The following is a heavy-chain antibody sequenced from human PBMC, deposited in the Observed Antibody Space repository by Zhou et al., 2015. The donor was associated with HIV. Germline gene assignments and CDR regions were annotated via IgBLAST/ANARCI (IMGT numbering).Heavy chain of an antibody. CDR3: ARELERPGWRRYFDY. CDR2: ILPLLGTA. Sequence: QVQLVQSGAEVKKPGSSVKVSCKASGGSFTITAINWVRQAPGQGLEWLGGILPLLGTANYAQKFQGRVTMTADKSTSTAYMELSSLTSEDTAVYYCARELERPGWRRYFDYWGQGTLVTVSS. V-gene: IGHV1-69*06. J-gene: IGHJ4*02. D-gene: IGHD1-1*01. CDR1: GGSFTITA.